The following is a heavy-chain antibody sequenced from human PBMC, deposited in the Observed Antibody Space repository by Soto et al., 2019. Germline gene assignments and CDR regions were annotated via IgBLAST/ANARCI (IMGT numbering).Heavy chain of an antibody. D-gene: IGHD6-19*01. CDR1: GFTFSSYG. V-gene: IGHV3-30*18. CDR2: ISYDGSNK. Sequence: GGSLRLSCAASGFTFSSYGMHWVRQAPGKGLEWVAVISYDGSNKYYADSVKGRFTISRDNSKNTLYLQMNSLRAEDTAVYYCAKDSHSSGWYDGGEHDYRAQGTLVTVSA. CDR3: AKDSHSSGWYDGGEHDY. J-gene: IGHJ4*02.